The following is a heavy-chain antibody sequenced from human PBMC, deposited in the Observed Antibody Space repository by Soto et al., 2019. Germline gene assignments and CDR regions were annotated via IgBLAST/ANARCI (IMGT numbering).Heavy chain of an antibody. CDR2: LGTSGNT. J-gene: IGHJ4*02. CDR1: GFTFSGYA. V-gene: IGHV3-23*01. Sequence: EVQLLESGGGLVQPGGSLRLSCSAYGFTFSGYAMAWVRQAPGKGLEWVSTLGTSGNTYYADSVKGRFTISRDNSKNTLYLQMYTLRAEDTAVYYCAKRAVAAAARYFDYWGQGTLVTVSS. D-gene: IGHD2-15*01. CDR3: AKRAVAAAARYFDY.